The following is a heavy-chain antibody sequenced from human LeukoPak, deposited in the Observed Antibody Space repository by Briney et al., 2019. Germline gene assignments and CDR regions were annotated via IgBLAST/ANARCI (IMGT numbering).Heavy chain of an antibody. CDR1: GFTFSSYG. V-gene: IGHV3-33*01. CDR3: ARDGGITRTDGDRDAYYFDY. D-gene: IGHD1-14*01. CDR2: IWYDGSNK. Sequence: PGRSLRLSCAASGFTFSSYGMHWVRQAPGKGLEWAAVIWYDGSNKYYEDYVKGRFTISRDNSKNTLYLQMNSLRAEDTAVYYCARDGGITRTDGDRDAYYFDYWGQGTLVTVSS. J-gene: IGHJ4*02.